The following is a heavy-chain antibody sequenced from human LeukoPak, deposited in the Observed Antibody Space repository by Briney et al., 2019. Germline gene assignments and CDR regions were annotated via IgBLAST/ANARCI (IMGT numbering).Heavy chain of an antibody. CDR1: GFTFSSYS. Sequence: GGSLRLSCAASGFTFSSYSMNWVRQAPGKGLEWVSSISSRSSYIYYADSVKGRFTISRDNAKNSLYLQMNSLRAEDTAVYYCARKAGTGAFDIWGQGTMVTVSS. CDR2: ISSRSSYI. D-gene: IGHD6-19*01. CDR3: ARKAGTGAFDI. J-gene: IGHJ3*02. V-gene: IGHV3-21*01.